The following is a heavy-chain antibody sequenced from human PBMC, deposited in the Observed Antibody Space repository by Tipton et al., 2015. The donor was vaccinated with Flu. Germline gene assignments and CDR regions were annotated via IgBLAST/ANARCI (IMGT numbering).Heavy chain of an antibody. CDR2: IYQSGST. CDR1: GFSISSDYY. Sequence: TLSLTCDVSGFSISSDYYWGWVRQPPGKGLEWIGSIYQSGSTYYNASLKSRVTISVDTSKNQFSLKLSSVTAADTAVYYCARDFADYGSANYFGYYYYMDVWGKGTTVTVSS. J-gene: IGHJ6*03. CDR3: ARDFADYGSANYFGYYYYMDV. D-gene: IGHD3-10*01. V-gene: IGHV4-38-2*02.